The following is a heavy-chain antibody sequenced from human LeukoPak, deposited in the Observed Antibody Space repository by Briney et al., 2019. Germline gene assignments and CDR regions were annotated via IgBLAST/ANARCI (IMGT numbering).Heavy chain of an antibody. J-gene: IGHJ4*02. CDR2: ITGSGSNT. CDR3: AKPQPWIQVWSTPPTDH. D-gene: IGHD5-18*01. Sequence: PGGSLRLSCAVSGFTFGDYVMSWVRQTPGKGLEWVSSITGSGSNTHYADSVKGRFTISRDNSKNTLYLQMKSLRAEDTAVYYCAKPQPWIQVWSTPPTDHWGQGTLVTVSS. CDR1: GFTFGDYV. V-gene: IGHV3-23*01.